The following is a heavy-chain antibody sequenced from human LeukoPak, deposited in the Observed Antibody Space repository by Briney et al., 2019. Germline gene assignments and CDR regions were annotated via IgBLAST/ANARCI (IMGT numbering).Heavy chain of an antibody. J-gene: IGHJ4*02. CDR2: INHSGST. V-gene: IGHV4-34*01. Sequence: SETLSLTCAVYGGSFSGYYWSWIRQPPGKGLEWAGEINHSGSTNYNPSLKSRVTISVDKSKNKFSLKLSSVTAADTAVYYCARGLPRGYSYGYVYWGQGTLVTVSS. CDR1: GGSFSGYY. CDR3: ARGLPRGYSYGYVY. D-gene: IGHD5-18*01.